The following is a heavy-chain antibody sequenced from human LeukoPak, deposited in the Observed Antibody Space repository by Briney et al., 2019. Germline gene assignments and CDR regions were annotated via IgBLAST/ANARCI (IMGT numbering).Heavy chain of an antibody. D-gene: IGHD6-13*01. CDR1: GYTFTSYG. CDR2: ISAYNGNT. V-gene: IGHV1-18*01. CDR3: ARRQQLVEYYFDY. Sequence: ASVKVSCKASGYTFTSYGISWVRQAPGQGLEWMGWISAYNGNTNYAQKLQGRVTMTTETSTSTPYMELRSLRSDDTAVYYCARRQQLVEYYFDYWGQGTLVTVSS. J-gene: IGHJ4*02.